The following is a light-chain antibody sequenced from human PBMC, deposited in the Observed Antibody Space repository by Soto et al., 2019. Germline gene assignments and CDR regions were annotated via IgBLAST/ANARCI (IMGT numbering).Light chain of an antibody. CDR1: QNIGNY. V-gene: IGKV1-39*01. Sequence: DIQMTQSPSSLSASIGDRVTIACRASQNIGNYLTWFQQKPGKAPKLLVYAASTLQSGVPSRFTGSGSGTDFSLTISSLQPEDFATYFCQQSHTSPRTFGPGTRVEI. J-gene: IGKJ1*01. CDR3: QQSHTSPRT. CDR2: AAS.